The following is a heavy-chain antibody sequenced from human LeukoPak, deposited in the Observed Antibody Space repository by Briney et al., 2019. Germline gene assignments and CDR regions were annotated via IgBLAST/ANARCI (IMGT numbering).Heavy chain of an antibody. Sequence: GGSLRLSCAASGFTFSQHWMAWVRQAPEKGLEWMANIKLDGSDTHYVDSVKGRFTISRDNTKNSVYLQMNNLRVEDTAVYYCAPYFYGSGTSFGYWGQGALVTVSS. CDR1: GFTFSQHW. CDR2: IKLDGSDT. CDR3: APYFYGSGTSFGY. D-gene: IGHD3-10*01. V-gene: IGHV3-7*01. J-gene: IGHJ4*02.